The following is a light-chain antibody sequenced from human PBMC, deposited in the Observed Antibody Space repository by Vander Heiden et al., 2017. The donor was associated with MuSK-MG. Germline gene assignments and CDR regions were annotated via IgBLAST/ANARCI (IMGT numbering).Light chain of an antibody. CDR2: DAS. Sequence: DIQMTQSPSTLSASVGDRVTITCRASQSINNWLAWFQQKPGKAPKVLIYDASSLESGVPSRFSGRGSATEFTLTISILHPDEFATYYSQGYKAYPYTFGQGTELEFK. CDR1: QSINNW. CDR3: QGYKAYPYT. J-gene: IGKJ2*01. V-gene: IGKV1-5*01.